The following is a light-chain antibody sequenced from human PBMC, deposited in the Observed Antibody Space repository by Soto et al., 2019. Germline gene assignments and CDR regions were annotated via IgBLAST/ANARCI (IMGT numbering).Light chain of an antibody. CDR1: SSNIGSNY. J-gene: IGLJ2*01. V-gene: IGLV1-47*01. Sequence: QSVLTQPPLASGTPGQRVTISCSGSSSNIGSNYVYWYQQLPGTAPKLLIYRNNQRPSGVPDRFSGSKSGTSASLAISGLRSEDEADYYCAAWDDSLSAHVVFGGGTKLTVL. CDR3: AAWDDSLSAHVV. CDR2: RNN.